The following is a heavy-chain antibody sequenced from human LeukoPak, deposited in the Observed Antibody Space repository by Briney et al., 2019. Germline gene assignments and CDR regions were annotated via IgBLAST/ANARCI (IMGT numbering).Heavy chain of an antibody. CDR3: AKDRGSGSYLTYYFDY. J-gene: IGHJ4*02. CDR1: GFTFSSYW. Sequence: GGSLRLSCAASGFTFSSYWMSWVRQAPGKGLEWVANIKQDGSEKYYVDSVKGRFTISRDNAKNSLYLQMSSLRDDDTAVYYCAKDRGSGSYLTYYFDYWGQGTLVTVSS. D-gene: IGHD3-10*01. CDR2: IKQDGSEK. V-gene: IGHV3-7*01.